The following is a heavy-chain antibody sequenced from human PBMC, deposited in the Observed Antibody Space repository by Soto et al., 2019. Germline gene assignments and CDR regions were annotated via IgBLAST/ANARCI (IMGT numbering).Heavy chain of an antibody. CDR1: GGSISSSSYY. Sequence: QLQLQESGPGLVKPSETLSLTCTVSGGSISSSSYYWGWIRQPPGKGLEWIGSIYYSGSTYYNPSLTTRVTISLATSKNQFSLKLRSVTAADTAVYYCSVWDGAASFYYYYGMDVWGQGTTVTVSS. D-gene: IGHD4-17*01. J-gene: IGHJ6*02. V-gene: IGHV4-39*01. CDR2: IYYSGST. CDR3: SVWDGAASFYYYYGMDV.